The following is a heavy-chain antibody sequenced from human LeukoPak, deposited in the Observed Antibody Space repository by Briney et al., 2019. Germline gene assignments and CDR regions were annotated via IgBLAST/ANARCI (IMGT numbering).Heavy chain of an antibody. D-gene: IGHD1-26*01. J-gene: IGHJ4*02. Sequence: SETLSLTCTVSGGSISSYYWSWIRQPPGKGLEWIGSIYYSGSTYYNPSLKSRVTISVDTSKNQFSLKLSSVTAADTAVYYCARHGTVNYYADYWGQGTLVTVSS. CDR2: IYYSGST. CDR3: ARHGTVNYYADY. V-gene: IGHV4-59*05. CDR1: GGSISSYY.